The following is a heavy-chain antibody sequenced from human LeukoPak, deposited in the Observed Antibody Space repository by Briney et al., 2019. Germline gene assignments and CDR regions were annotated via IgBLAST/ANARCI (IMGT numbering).Heavy chain of an antibody. D-gene: IGHD2-15*01. CDR2: IYFTGST. V-gene: IGHV4-59*12. CDR1: GDSISSSY. CDR3: ARMEKDIVRKLTGFDP. J-gene: IGHJ5*02. Sequence: SETLSLTCTVSGDSISSSYWSWIRQPPGQGLEWIGNIYFTGSTTYNPSLESRVTISLDRSQNQFSLNLKSVTAADTAVYYCARMEKDIVRKLTGFDPWGQGILVTVSS.